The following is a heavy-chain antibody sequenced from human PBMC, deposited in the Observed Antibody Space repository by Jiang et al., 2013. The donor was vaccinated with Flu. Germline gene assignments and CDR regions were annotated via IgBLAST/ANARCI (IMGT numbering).Heavy chain of an antibody. CDR2: INTYTGNP. D-gene: IGHD3-10*01. Sequence: QSGSELKKPGASVNISCKASGYTFTNYAINWVRLAPGRGLEWMGWINTYTGNPSYAQAFTGRFLFSLDTSVTTAFLEITSLQVDDTAVYYCVRGGGRFGQLYDPWGQGTLVTVSS. CDR3: VRGGGRFGQLYDP. V-gene: IGHV7-4-1*02. CDR1: GYTFTNYA. J-gene: IGHJ5*02.